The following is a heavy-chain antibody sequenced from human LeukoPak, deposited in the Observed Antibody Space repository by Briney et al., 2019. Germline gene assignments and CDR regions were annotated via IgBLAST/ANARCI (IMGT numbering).Heavy chain of an antibody. V-gene: IGHV4-34*01. CDR3: ARANSMGYRWSGLLNYPGVRIG. D-gene: IGHD3-3*01. Sequence: SETLSLTCAVYGGSFSGYYWSWIRQPPGKGLEWIGEINHSGSTNYNPSLKSRVTISVDTSKNQFSLKLSSVTAADTAVYYCARANSMGYRWSGLLNYPGVRIGWGQGTLVTVSS. CDR2: INHSGST. CDR1: GGSFSGYY. J-gene: IGHJ4*02.